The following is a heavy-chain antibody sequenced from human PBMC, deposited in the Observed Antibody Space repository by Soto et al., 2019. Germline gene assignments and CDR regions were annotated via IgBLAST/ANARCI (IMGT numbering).Heavy chain of an antibody. V-gene: IGHV3-73*01. D-gene: IGHD6-19*01. CDR3: TRSGMAVAGAIDY. CDR1: GFTFSGSA. Sequence: PGGSLRLSCAASGFTFSGSAMHWVRQASGKGLEWVGRIRSKANSYATAYAASVKGRFTISRDDSKNTAYLQMNSLKTEDTAVYYCTRSGMAVAGAIDYWGQGTLVTVSS. CDR2: IRSKANSYAT. J-gene: IGHJ4*02.